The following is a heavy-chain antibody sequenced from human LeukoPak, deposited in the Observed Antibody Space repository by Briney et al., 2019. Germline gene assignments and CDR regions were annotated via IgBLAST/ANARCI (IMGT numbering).Heavy chain of an antibody. V-gene: IGHV1-69*13. J-gene: IGHJ6*02. D-gene: IGHD4-23*01. CDR1: GGTFSSYA. Sequence: SVKVSCKASGGTFSSYAISWVRQAPGQGLEWMGGIIPIFGTANYAQKFQGRVTITADESTSTACMELSSLRSEDTAVYYCARTTVVTVGPSDYYYGMDVWGQGTTVTVSS. CDR2: IIPIFGTA. CDR3: ARTTVVTVGPSDYYYGMDV.